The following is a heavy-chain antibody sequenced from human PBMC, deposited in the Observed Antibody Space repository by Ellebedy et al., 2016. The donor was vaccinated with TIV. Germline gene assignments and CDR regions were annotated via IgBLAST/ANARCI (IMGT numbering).Heavy chain of an antibody. CDR2: ISASGDST. CDR1: GFTFTNYA. Sequence: PGGSLRLSCAASGFTFTNYAMTWVRQAPGKGLEWVSLISASGDSTYYADSVKGRFTISRDNSRYSLYLHMSSLRTEDTAFYYCATEQRKYFDYWGQGTVVTVSS. CDR3: ATEQRKYFDY. D-gene: IGHD1/OR15-1a*01. V-gene: IGHV3-43*02. J-gene: IGHJ4*02.